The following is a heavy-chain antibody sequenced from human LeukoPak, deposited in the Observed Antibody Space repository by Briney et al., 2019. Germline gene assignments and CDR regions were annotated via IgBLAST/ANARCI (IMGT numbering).Heavy chain of an antibody. J-gene: IGHJ4*01. CDR2: ISGSGEII. CDR3: IAPRFDWRPPEY. CDR1: GFTFSSYV. Sequence: GGSLRLSCAASGFTFSSYVMTWVHQAPGKGLEWVSVISGSGEIIWYADSVKGRFTISRDNSKNTLYLQMNSLRAEGTAVYYCIAPRFDWRPPEYWLQGTLFIVSS. D-gene: IGHD3-9*01. V-gene: IGHV3-23*01.